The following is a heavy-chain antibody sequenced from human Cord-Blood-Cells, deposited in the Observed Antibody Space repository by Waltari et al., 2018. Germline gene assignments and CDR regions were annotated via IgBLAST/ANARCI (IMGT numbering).Heavy chain of an antibody. CDR3: ARAAVVTAGPTRYFDL. D-gene: IGHD2-21*02. Sequence: QVQLVQSGAEVKKPGASVKVSCKASGYTFTSYYMHWVRQAPGQGLEWMGKIKPRGGSTRDAQKCEGRVTMTRDTSTSTVYMELSSLRSEDTAVYYCARAAVVTAGPTRYFDLWGRGTLVTVSS. CDR1: GYTFTSYY. CDR2: IKPRGGST. V-gene: IGHV1-46*03. J-gene: IGHJ2*01.